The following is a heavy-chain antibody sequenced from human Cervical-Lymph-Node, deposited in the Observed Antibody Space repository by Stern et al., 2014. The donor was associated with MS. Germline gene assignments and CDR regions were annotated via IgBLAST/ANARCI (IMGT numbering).Heavy chain of an antibody. V-gene: IGHV4-4*02. J-gene: IGHJ4*02. CDR2: IYHSGSP. Sequence: QVQLQESGPGLVKPSGTLSLTCAISGGSIISSNWWSWVRQPPGQGLEWLGAIYHSGSPNYTPSLKSRVTLSVDRSQNQSSLKLNSVTAADTAVYYCARDYDDSGFWGQGTLVTVSS. CDR1: GGSIISSNW. CDR3: ARDYDDSGF. D-gene: IGHD3-22*01.